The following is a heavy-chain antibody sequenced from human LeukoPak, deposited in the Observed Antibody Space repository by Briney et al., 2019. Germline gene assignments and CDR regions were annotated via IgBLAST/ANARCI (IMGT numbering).Heavy chain of an antibody. CDR2: INDNGDGT. D-gene: IGHD3-16*01. V-gene: IGHV3-23*01. CDR1: GFTFSSYA. J-gene: IGHJ6*03. CDR3: AKGLRTGVGPYMGYHYYMDV. Sequence: GGSLRPSCAASGFTFSSYAMSWVRQAPGKGLKWVSTINDNGDGTYSADSVKGRFTISRDNSYNTVSLQMNSLRDEDTGVYYCAKGLRTGVGPYMGYHYYMDVWGKGATVTVSS.